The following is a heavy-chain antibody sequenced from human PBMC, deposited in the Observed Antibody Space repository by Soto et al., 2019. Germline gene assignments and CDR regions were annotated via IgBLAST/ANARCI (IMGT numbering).Heavy chain of an antibody. V-gene: IGHV3-15*07. D-gene: IGHD2-2*01. CDR1: GFTFSNAW. J-gene: IGHJ6*02. CDR3: TTGWYCISTSCSHYGMDV. CDR2: IKSKTDGGTT. Sequence: EVQLVESGGGLVKPGGSLRLSCAASGFTFSNAWMNWVRQAPGKGLEWVGRIKSKTDGGTTDYAAPVKGRFTISRDDSKTTLYLQMNSLKTEDTAVYYCTTGWYCISTSCSHYGMDVWGQGTTVTVSS.